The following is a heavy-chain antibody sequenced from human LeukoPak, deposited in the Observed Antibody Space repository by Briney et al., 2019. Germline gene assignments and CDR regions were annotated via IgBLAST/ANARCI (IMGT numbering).Heavy chain of an antibody. V-gene: IGHV4-31*03. CDR3: ARVAAVVGATRLDY. Sequence: SQTLSLTCTVSGGSISSGGYYWSWIRQYPGKGLEWIGYIYYSGSTYYNPSLKSRVTISVDTSKNQFSLKLSSVTAADTAVYYCARVAAVVGATRLDYWGQGTLVTVSS. CDR1: GGSISSGGYY. CDR2: IYYSGST. J-gene: IGHJ4*02. D-gene: IGHD1-26*01.